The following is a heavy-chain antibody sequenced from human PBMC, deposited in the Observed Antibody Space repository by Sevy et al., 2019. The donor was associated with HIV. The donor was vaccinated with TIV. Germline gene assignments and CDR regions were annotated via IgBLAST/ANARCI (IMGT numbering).Heavy chain of an antibody. CDR3: ARVWNSDYYDSSGPNWFDS. D-gene: IGHD3-22*01. J-gene: IGHJ5*01. CDR2: INPNSGGT. Sequence: APVKVSCKASGYTFTGYSMHWVRQAPGQGLEWMGWINPNSGGTNYAQKFQGRVTMTRDTSISTAYMELSRLRSDDTAVYYCARVWNSDYYDSSGPNWFDSWGQGTLVTVSS. V-gene: IGHV1-2*02. CDR1: GYTFTGYS.